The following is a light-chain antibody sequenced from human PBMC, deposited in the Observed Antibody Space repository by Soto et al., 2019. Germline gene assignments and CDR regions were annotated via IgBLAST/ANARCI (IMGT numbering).Light chain of an antibody. Sequence: ESVLTQSPGTLSLSPGGRATLSCRASQSVSSSYLAWYQQKPGQAPRLLIYGASTRATGILARFSGSGSGTEFTLTISSLQSEDFAVYYCQQYNNWPPWTFGQGTKVDIK. CDR2: GAS. V-gene: IGKV3-15*01. CDR3: QQYNNWPPWT. CDR1: QSVSSSY. J-gene: IGKJ1*01.